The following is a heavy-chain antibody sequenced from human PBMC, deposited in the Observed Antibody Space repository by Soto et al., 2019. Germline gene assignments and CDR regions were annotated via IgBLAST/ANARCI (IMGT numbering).Heavy chain of an antibody. D-gene: IGHD3-22*01. J-gene: IGHJ5*02. CDR1: GDSISNSRFY. V-gene: IGHV4-39*01. CDR3: ARDYFDSGDYTTNWFDP. Sequence: PSETLALTCSVSGDSISNSRFYWAWIRQSPGEGLEWIGSIYHTGNAYYNPSLKSRVTIFVDTSKNQFSLKLTSVTAADTALYYCARDYFDSGDYTTNWFDPWGQGALVTGSS. CDR2: IYHTGNA.